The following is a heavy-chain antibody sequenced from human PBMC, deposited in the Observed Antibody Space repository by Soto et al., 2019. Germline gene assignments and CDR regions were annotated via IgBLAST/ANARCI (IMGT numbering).Heavy chain of an antibody. D-gene: IGHD3-22*01. CDR2: ISGSGGST. Sequence: GGSLRLSCAASGFTFSSYAMSWVRQAPGKGLEWVSAISGSGGSTYYADSAKGRFTISRDNSKNTLYLQMNSLRAEDTAVYYCAKPYYYDSSGPPLPGYWGQGTLVTVSS. CDR1: GFTFSSYA. V-gene: IGHV3-23*01. J-gene: IGHJ4*02. CDR3: AKPYYYDSSGPPLPGY.